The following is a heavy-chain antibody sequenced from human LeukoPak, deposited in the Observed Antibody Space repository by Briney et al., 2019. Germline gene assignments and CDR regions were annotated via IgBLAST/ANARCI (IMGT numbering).Heavy chain of an antibody. CDR1: GYTFTNYD. J-gene: IGHJ4*02. V-gene: IGHV1-8*03. D-gene: IGHD3-10*01. Sequence: ASVKVSCKASGYTFTNYDINWVRQAPGQGLEWMGWMNTNSGYTGYAQKFQGRVTITRNTSISTAYMELSSLRSDDTAVYYCARGRIGLLWFGELERWGQGTLVTVSS. CDR2: MNTNSGYT. CDR3: ARGRIGLLWFGELER.